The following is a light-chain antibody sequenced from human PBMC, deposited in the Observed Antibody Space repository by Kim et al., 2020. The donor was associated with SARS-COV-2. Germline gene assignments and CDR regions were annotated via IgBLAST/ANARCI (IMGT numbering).Light chain of an antibody. CDR3: NSRDSSGNHLGV. CDR1: SLRTYY. CDR2: GKN. V-gene: IGLV3-19*01. J-gene: IGLJ1*01. Sequence: SSELTQDPAVSVALGQTVRITCQGDSLRTYYASWYQQKPGQAPLLVIYGKNNRPSGIPDRFSGSSSGNTASLTITGAQAGDEADYYCNSRDSSGNHLGVFGTGTKVTVL.